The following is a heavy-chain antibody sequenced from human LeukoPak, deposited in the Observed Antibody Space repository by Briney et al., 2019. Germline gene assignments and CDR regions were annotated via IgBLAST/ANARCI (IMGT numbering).Heavy chain of an antibody. CDR3: ARGSRPVYDFWSGWTIDY. V-gene: IGHV3-7*04. D-gene: IGHD3-3*01. CDR1: EFTFYNYW. J-gene: IGHJ4*02. CDR2: INQHGSET. Sequence: AGGSLRLSCAASEFTFYNYWMTWVRQAPGKGLEWVANINQHGSETKYVDSVKGRFIISRDNAKNSLYLEMNSLRAEDTAVYYCARGSRPVYDFWSGWTIDYWGQGTLVTVSS.